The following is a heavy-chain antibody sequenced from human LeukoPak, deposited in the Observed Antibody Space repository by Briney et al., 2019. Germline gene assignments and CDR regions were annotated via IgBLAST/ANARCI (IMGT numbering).Heavy chain of an antibody. Sequence: PGGSLRLSCAASGFTFSSYEMNWVRQAPGKGLEWVSYISSSGSTIYYADSVKGRFTIPRDNAKNSLYLQINSLRAEDTAVYYCARDCSSTSCSYYYGMDVWGQGTTVTVSS. CDR3: ARDCSSTSCSYYYGMDV. CDR2: ISSSGSTI. D-gene: IGHD2-2*01. CDR1: GFTFSSYE. J-gene: IGHJ6*02. V-gene: IGHV3-48*03.